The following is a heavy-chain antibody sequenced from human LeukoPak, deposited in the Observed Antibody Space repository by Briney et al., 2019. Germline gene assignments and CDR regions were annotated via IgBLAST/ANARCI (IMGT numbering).Heavy chain of an antibody. CDR2: IYYSGST. V-gene: IGHV4-59*01. CDR3: ARTLPIFGAMDV. Sequence: SETLSLTCTGSGGSISSYYWSWIRQPPGKGLEWIGYIYYSGSTNYNPSLKSRVTISVDTSKNQFSLKLSSVTAADTAVYYCARTLPIFGAMDVWGKGTTVTVSS. D-gene: IGHD3-3*01. CDR1: GGSISSYY. J-gene: IGHJ6*04.